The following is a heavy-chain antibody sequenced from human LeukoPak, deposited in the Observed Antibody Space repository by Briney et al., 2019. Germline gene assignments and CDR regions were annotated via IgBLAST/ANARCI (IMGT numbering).Heavy chain of an antibody. Sequence: ASVKVSCKAFGGTFSSYAISWVRQAPGQGLEWMGGIIPIFGTANYAQKFQGRVTITAHESTSTAYMELSSLRSEDTAVYYCARDSYYYGSGSYYQKLEFDYWGQGTLVTVSS. CDR2: IIPIFGTA. CDR3: ARDSYYYGSGSYYQKLEFDY. D-gene: IGHD3-10*01. V-gene: IGHV1-69*01. CDR1: GGTFSSYA. J-gene: IGHJ4*02.